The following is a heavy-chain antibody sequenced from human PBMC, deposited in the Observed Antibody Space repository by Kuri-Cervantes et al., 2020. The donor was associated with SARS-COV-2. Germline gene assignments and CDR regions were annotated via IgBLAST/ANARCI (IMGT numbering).Heavy chain of an antibody. CDR2: VKTNSGNT. CDR1: ETTFPNYD. J-gene: IGHJ6*03. D-gene: IGHD2-8*01. V-gene: IGHV1-8*01. CDR3: ASRRPDCTNGVCTSQGFYYYYMDV. Sequence: ASVKVSCKAPETTFPNYDINWVRQATGQGLEWMGMVKTNSGNTLYAQIFQGRVTMTRDTSTSTAYMELSRLRSDDTAVYYCASRRPDCTNGVCTSQGFYYYYMDVWGKGTTVTVSS.